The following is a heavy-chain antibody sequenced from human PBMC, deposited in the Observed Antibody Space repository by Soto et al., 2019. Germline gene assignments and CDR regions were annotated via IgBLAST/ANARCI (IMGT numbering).Heavy chain of an antibody. CDR2: IYYSGRT. CDR3: AREPYLPKARNDF. Sequence: PSETLSLTCTVSGDSISSGTYHWSWIRQPPGKGLEWIGHIYYSGRTYYNPSLKSRVTISVDTSKNQLSLKLSSVTAADTAVYYCAREPYLPKARNDFWGQGTLVTVSS. J-gene: IGHJ4*02. V-gene: IGHV4-30-4*01. CDR1: GDSISSGTYH.